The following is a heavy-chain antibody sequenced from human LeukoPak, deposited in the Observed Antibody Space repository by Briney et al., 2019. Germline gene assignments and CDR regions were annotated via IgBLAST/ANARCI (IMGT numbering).Heavy chain of an antibody. J-gene: IGHJ4*02. V-gene: IGHV3-23*01. Sequence: GGSLRLSCAASGFTFSTFAMSWVRQAPGKGLEWLSAISGGGGSTFYTDSVKGRFTISRDNSKSTLYLQMNSLRAEDTAVYYCAKEYYYDTRDYYFDYWGQGTLVAVSS. CDR1: GFTFSTFA. CDR2: ISGGGGST. CDR3: AKEYYYDTRDYYFDY. D-gene: IGHD3-22*01.